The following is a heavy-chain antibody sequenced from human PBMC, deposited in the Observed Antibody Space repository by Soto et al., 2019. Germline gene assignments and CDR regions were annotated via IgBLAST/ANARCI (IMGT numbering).Heavy chain of an antibody. Sequence: QVQLVESGGGLAKPGGSLTLSCAVFGFSVRDEYMSWIRQIPGKGLKWVSYISNGDPYIFYADSVRGRFTTSKDNVRNALYLQMDNLRDDDTAVYYCARSRGAGPGSHFDYWGQGTPVTVSS. CDR1: GFSVRDEY. CDR2: ISNGDPYI. D-gene: IGHD3-10*01. V-gene: IGHV3-11*01. CDR3: ARSRGAGPGSHFDY. J-gene: IGHJ4*02.